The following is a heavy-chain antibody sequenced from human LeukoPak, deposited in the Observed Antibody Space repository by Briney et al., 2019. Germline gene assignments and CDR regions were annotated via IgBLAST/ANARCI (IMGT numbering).Heavy chain of an antibody. CDR2: IYYSGST. V-gene: IGHV4-34*01. J-gene: IGHJ4*02. D-gene: IGHD6-19*01. Sequence: PSETLSLTCAVYGGSFSGYYWSWIRQPPGKGLERIGSIYYSGSTYYNPSLKSRVTISVDTSKNQFSLKLSSVTAADTAVYYCARHLAVAGTDYWGQGTLVTVSS. CDR3: ARHLAVAGTDY. CDR1: GGSFSGYY.